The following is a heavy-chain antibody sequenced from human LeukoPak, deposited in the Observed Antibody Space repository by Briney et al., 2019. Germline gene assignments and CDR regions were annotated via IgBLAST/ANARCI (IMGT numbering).Heavy chain of an antibody. V-gene: IGHV3-23*01. CDR2: ISGSGGST. D-gene: IGHD5-12*01. CDR3: AKDVTGYSGYVGHY. Sequence: GGSLSLSCAASGFTFGSYAMSWVRQAPGKGLEWVSVISGSGGSTYYADSVKGRFTISRDNSKNTLYLQMNSLRAEDTAIYYCAKDVTGYSGYVGHYWGRGTLVTVSS. J-gene: IGHJ4*02. CDR1: GFTFGSYA.